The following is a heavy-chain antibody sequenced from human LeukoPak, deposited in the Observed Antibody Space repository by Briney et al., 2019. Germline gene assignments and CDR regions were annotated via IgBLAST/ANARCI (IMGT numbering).Heavy chain of an antibody. CDR3: ARDRGTARNWFDP. Sequence: ASVKVSCKASGYTFTGYYMHWVRQAPGQGLEWMGWINPNSGGTNYAQKFQGRVTTTRDTSISTAYMELGRLRSDDTAVYYCARDRGTARNWFDPWGQGTLVTVSS. V-gene: IGHV1-2*02. J-gene: IGHJ5*02. CDR2: INPNSGGT. D-gene: IGHD6-6*01. CDR1: GYTFTGYY.